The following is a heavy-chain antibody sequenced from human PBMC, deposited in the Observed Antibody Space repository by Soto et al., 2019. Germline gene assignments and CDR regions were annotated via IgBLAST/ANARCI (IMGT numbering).Heavy chain of an antibody. V-gene: IGHV3-23*01. J-gene: IGHJ4*02. D-gene: IGHD6-19*01. Sequence: GGSLRLSCAASGFTFSYYAMGWVRQAPGKGLEWVSVTSDSGGTTYYADSVKGRFTISRDNSKNTLYLQMNSLRVEDTAIYFCAKDARRTSGWYYFDFWGQGALVTVSS. CDR2: TSDSGGTT. CDR1: GFTFSYYA. CDR3: AKDARRTSGWYYFDF.